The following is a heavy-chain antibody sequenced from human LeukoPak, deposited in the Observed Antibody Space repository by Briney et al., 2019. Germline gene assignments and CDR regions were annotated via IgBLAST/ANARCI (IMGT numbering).Heavy chain of an antibody. Sequence: SETLSLTCTVSGGSISSYYWSWIRQPPGKGLDWIGYIYYSGSTNYNPSLKSRVTISVDTSKNQFSLKLSSVTAADTAVYYCARGAYDFWSGSAPDYFDYWGQGTLVTVSS. CDR3: ARGAYDFWSGSAPDYFDY. V-gene: IGHV4-59*01. J-gene: IGHJ4*02. D-gene: IGHD3-3*01. CDR2: IYYSGST. CDR1: GGSISSYY.